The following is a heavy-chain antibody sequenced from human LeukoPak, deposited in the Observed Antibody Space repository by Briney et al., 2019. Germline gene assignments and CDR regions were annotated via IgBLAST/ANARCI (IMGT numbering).Heavy chain of an antibody. V-gene: IGHV3-7*01. D-gene: IGHD1-26*01. CDR1: GFTFSSYW. Sequence: GGSLRLSCAASGFTFSSYWMSWVRQAPGMGLRWVANVKQDGSAKYYVDSVKGRFTISRDNAKNSLYLQMNSLRAEDTAVYYCARISWELQPGDDYRGQGTLVTVSS. CDR2: VKQDGSAK. CDR3: ARISWELQPGDDY. J-gene: IGHJ4*02.